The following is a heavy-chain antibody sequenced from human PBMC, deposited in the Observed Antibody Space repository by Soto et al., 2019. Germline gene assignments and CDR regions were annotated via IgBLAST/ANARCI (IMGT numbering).Heavy chain of an antibody. J-gene: IGHJ5*02. D-gene: IGHD2-15*01. Sequence: QVQLVQSGAEVKKPGASVKVSCKASGYTFTSYGISWVRQAPGQGLEWMGWISAYNGNTNYAQKLQGRVTMTTDTSTSTAYMELRSLRSDDTAVYYCTRDPRYCSGGSCYSWNWCDPWGQGTLVTVSS. CDR2: ISAYNGNT. CDR3: TRDPRYCSGGSCYSWNWCDP. CDR1: GYTFTSYG. V-gene: IGHV1-18*01.